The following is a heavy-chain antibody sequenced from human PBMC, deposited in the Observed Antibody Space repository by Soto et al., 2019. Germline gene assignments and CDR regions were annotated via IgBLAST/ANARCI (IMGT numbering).Heavy chain of an antibody. CDR2: VSGNNGAS. CDR3: VRDQKYFRVNGNWFDS. Sequence: ASVKVSGKASGYTSADFGISWVRQAPGQGLEWMGWVSGNNGASNPAPKVQGRITMTLDTSTGVSYMALRSLRSDDTAIYYCVRDQKYFRVNGNWFDSWGQGTLVTVSS. V-gene: IGHV1-18*04. J-gene: IGHJ5*01. D-gene: IGHD2-2*01. CDR1: GYTSADFG.